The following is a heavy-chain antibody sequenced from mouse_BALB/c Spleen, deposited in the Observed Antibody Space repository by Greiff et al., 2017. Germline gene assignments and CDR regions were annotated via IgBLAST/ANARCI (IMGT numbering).Heavy chain of an antibody. CDR3: ARRVSTWFAY. J-gene: IGHJ3*01. CDR2: ISYSGST. V-gene: IGHV3-2*02. CDR1: GYSITSDYA. Sequence: VQLQQSGPGLVKPSQSLSLTCTVTGYSITSDYAWNWIRQFPGNKLEWMGYISYSGSTSYNPSLKSRISITRDTSKNQFFLQLNSVTTEDTATYYCARRVSTWFAYWGQGTLVTVSA.